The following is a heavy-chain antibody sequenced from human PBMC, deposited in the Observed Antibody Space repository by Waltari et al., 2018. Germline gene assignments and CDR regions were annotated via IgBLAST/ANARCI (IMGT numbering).Heavy chain of an antibody. V-gene: IGHV3-21*02. J-gene: IGHJ6*02. CDR1: GFAFGPYS. Sequence: EVQLVESGGGLVKPGGSLRLSCAASGFAFGPYSLNWVPQAPGKGLEWVSSISAQGNYIYDADSVKGRFTISRDNAKNSLFLQMDSLRAEDTAVYYCARGGFGSGSYYKANFYGMDVWGQGTTVTVSS. CDR2: ISAQGNYI. D-gene: IGHD3-10*01. CDR3: ARGGFGSGSYYKANFYGMDV.